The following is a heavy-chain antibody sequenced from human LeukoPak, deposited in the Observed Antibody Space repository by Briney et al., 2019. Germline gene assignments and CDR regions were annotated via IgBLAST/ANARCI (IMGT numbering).Heavy chain of an antibody. V-gene: IGHV3-30*04. Sequence: PGGSLRLSCAASGFSFSSYAMHWVRQAPGKGLEWVAVISYDGSKKFSSDSVKGRFTISRDNSKNTLYLQMNSLRAEDTALYYCAKTVYSFYDFWSGYFGFDPWGQGTLVTVSS. CDR1: GFSFSSYA. J-gene: IGHJ5*02. CDR3: AKTVYSFYDFWSGYFGFDP. D-gene: IGHD3-3*01. CDR2: ISYDGSKK.